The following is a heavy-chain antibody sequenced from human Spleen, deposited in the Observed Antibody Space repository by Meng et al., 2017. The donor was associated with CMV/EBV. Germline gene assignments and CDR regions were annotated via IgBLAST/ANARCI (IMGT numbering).Heavy chain of an antibody. J-gene: IGHJ2*01. V-gene: IGHV4-30-4*08. D-gene: IGHD4-17*01. CDR3: AREGPSYGDYGRYFDL. CDR2: IYYSGST. Sequence: QVQLQESGPGLVKHSQTLSLTCTVSGGSISSGDYYWSWIRQPPGKGLEWIGYIYYSGSTYYNPSLKSRVTISVDTSKNQFSLKLSSVTAADTAVYYCAREGPSYGDYGRYFDLWGRGTLVNVSS. CDR1: GGSISSGDYY.